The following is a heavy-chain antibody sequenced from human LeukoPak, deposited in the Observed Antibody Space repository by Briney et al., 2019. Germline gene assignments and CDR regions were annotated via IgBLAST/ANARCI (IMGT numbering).Heavy chain of an antibody. CDR3: ARDSVQLERRGYFDY. CDR2: ISYDGSNK. V-gene: IGHV3-30-3*01. CDR1: GFTFSSYA. Sequence: GGSLRLSCAASGFTFSSYAMHWVRQAPGKGLEWVAVISYDGSNKYYADSVKGRFTISRDNSKNTLYLQMNSLRAEDTAVYYCARDSVQLERRGYFDYWGQGTLVTVSS. D-gene: IGHD1-1*01. J-gene: IGHJ4*02.